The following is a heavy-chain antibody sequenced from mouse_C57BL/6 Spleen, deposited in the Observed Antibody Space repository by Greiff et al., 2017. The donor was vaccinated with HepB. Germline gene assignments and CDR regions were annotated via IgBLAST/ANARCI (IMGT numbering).Heavy chain of an antibody. CDR3: ARWGMVTTPAY. V-gene: IGHV14-3*01. Sequence: EVNVVESVAELVRPGASVKLSCTASGFNIKNTYIHWVKQRPEQGLEWIGRIDPANGNTKYAPKFQGKATITADTSSNTAYLQLSSLTSEDTAIYYCARWGMVTTPAYWGQGTLVTVSA. CDR2: IDPANGNT. D-gene: IGHD2-3*01. CDR1: GFNIKNTY. J-gene: IGHJ3*01.